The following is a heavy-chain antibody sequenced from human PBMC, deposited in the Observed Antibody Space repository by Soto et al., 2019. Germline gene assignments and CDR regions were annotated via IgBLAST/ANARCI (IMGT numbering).Heavy chain of an antibody. CDR2: ISYDGSNK. V-gene: IGHV3-30-3*01. CDR1: GFTFSSYA. J-gene: IGHJ6*02. CDR3: ARVEGIAARTAEYGMDV. D-gene: IGHD6-6*01. Sequence: QVQLVESGGGVVQPGRSLRLSCAASGFTFSSYAMHWVRQAPGKGLEWVAVISYDGSNKYYADSVKGRFTISRDNSKNTLYLQMNSLRAEDTAVYYCARVEGIAARTAEYGMDVWGQGTTVTVSS.